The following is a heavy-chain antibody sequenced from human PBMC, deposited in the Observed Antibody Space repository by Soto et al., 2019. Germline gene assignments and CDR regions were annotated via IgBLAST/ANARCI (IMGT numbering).Heavy chain of an antibody. Sequence: EVQLVESGGGLVQPGRSLRLSCAASGFTFDDYAMHWVRQAPGKGLEWVSGISWNSGSIGYADSVKGRFTISRDNAKNSLHLQMNSLRAEDTAFYSCAKGFSRYFDYWGQGALVAVSS. J-gene: IGHJ4*02. CDR2: ISWNSGSI. D-gene: IGHD2-2*01. CDR3: AKGFSRYFDY. V-gene: IGHV3-9*01. CDR1: GFTFDDYA.